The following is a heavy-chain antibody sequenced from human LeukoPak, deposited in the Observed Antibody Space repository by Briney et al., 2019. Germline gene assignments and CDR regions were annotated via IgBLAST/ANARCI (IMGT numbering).Heavy chain of an antibody. CDR1: GFTFSSYG. CDR2: ITSNGGTT. D-gene: IGHD1-26*01. J-gene: IGHJ4*02. V-gene: IGHV3-64*01. CDR3: GRAIRWAFDY. Sequence: GGSLRLSCATSGFTFSSYGMVWVRQAPGKGLEYVSGITSNGGTTYYGNSVKGRFTTSRDNSKDTLYLQMGSLRSEDMAVYYCGRAIRWAFDYWGQGTLVTVAS.